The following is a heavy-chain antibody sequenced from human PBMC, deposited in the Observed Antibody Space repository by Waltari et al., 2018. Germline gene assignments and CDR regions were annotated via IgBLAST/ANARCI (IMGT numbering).Heavy chain of an antibody. J-gene: IGHJ4*02. D-gene: IGHD3-22*01. V-gene: IGHV4-34*01. CDR1: GVSFSNFS. CDR3: ARQRYYYDESGYYHHFDH. Sequence: QVQLQQWGAGLLKPSETLSLTCGVDGVSFSNFSWSWIRQPPGKGLEWIGEINQSGRPNYNPSLKSRVTISIETSGNRLSLRLNSVAAADSAVYYCARQRYYYDESGYYHHFDHWGPGSLVTVSS. CDR2: INQSGRP.